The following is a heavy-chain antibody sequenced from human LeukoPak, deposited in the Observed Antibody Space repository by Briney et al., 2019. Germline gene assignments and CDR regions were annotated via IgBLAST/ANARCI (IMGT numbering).Heavy chain of an antibody. CDR1: GFTFDDYA. CDR2: ISWNSGNI. Sequence: PGGSLRLSCAASGFTFDDYAMHWVRQAPGKGLEWVSGISWNSGNIDYADSVKGRFTISRDNAKNSLYLQMNSLRAEDTALYYCAKGPGAVPAANWFDPWGQGTLVTVSS. J-gene: IGHJ5*02. CDR3: AKGPGAVPAANWFDP. D-gene: IGHD2-2*01. V-gene: IGHV3-9*01.